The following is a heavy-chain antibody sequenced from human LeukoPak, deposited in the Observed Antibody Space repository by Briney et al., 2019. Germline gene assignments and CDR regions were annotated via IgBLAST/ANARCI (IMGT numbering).Heavy chain of an antibody. Sequence: QSGGSLRLSCAASGFTFSSYGMHWIRQAPCKGLEWVAFIRNDGSIIYNADSVKGRFTISRDNSKDTLYLQMNSLRADDTAVYYCAKDTPLCYFDYWGQGTLVTVSS. CDR3: AKDTPLCYFDY. CDR1: GFTFSSYG. J-gene: IGHJ4*02. CDR2: IRNDGSII. D-gene: IGHD3-16*01. V-gene: IGHV3-30*02.